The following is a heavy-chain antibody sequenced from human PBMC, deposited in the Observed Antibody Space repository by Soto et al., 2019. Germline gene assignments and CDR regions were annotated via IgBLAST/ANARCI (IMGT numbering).Heavy chain of an antibody. CDR1: GFTFNTFW. J-gene: IGHJ4*02. Sequence: GGSLRLSCAASGFTFNTFWMSWVRQSPGKGLEWVANIKHDGSETYYADSVKGRFTISRDNAKNSLFLQMNTRRTEDTAVYYCARDFATHCSGSTCYPYAYWGQGALVTVSS. CDR3: ARDFATHCSGSTCYPYAY. D-gene: IGHD2-15*01. V-gene: IGHV3-7*03. CDR2: IKHDGSET.